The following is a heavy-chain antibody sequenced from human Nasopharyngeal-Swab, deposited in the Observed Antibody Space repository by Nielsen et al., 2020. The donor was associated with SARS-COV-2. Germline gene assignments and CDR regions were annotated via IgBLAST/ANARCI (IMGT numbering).Heavy chain of an antibody. J-gene: IGHJ4*02. CDR3: VRGGLGTGLEN. CDR2: IDVDGRRT. V-gene: IGHV3-74*01. Sequence: GESLKISCAASGFTFSRYLMHWVRLPQGKGLEWVSQIDVDGRRTTYADSVKGRFTISRDNAKNTLYLQMNSLRAEDTAVYYCVRGGLGTGLENWGQGTLVTVSS. CDR1: GFTFSRYL. D-gene: IGHD1-14*01.